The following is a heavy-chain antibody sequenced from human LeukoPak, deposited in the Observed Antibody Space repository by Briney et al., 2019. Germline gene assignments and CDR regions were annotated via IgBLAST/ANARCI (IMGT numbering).Heavy chain of an antibody. D-gene: IGHD6-13*01. Sequence: GGSLRLSCAASGFTFSDAYMSWVRQAPGKGLEWVAFIRYDGSNKYYADSVKGRFTISRDNSKNTLYLQMNSLRAEDTAVYYCAKLGIAAADRGGGSFDYWGQGTLVTVSS. CDR3: AKLGIAAADRGGGSFDY. V-gene: IGHV3-30*02. J-gene: IGHJ4*02. CDR2: IRYDGSNK. CDR1: GFTFSDAY.